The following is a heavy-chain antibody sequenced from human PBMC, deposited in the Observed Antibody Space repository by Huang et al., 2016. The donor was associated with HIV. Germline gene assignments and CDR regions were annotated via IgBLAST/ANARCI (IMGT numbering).Heavy chain of an antibody. V-gene: IGHV4-34*02. Sequence: QVHLQQWGAGLLKPSETLSLTCGVFGGSLSGSYWSWNRQTPGKGRAWVGESTQGGNSNRKPSVETRVTWAVDTSKNPFSLRLTSVTAAERAVYYCARGQQGSRTSGWDEQSRFYYYMDVWGDGTTVIVSS. CDR3: ARGQQGSRTSGWDEQSRFYYYMDV. CDR1: GGSLSGSY. D-gene: IGHD6-19*01. J-gene: IGHJ6*03. CDR2: STQGGNS.